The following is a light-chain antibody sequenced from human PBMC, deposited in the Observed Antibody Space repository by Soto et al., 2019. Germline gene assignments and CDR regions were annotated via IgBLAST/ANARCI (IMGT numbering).Light chain of an antibody. Sequence: DIQMTLSPSTLSGSVGDRVTITCRARQTISSWLAWYQQKPGKAPKLLIYKASTLKSGVPSRFSGSGSGTEFTLTISSLQPDDFATYYCQHYNSYSEAFGQGTKVDIK. CDR2: KAS. V-gene: IGKV1-5*03. CDR1: QTISSW. J-gene: IGKJ1*01. CDR3: QHYNSYSEA.